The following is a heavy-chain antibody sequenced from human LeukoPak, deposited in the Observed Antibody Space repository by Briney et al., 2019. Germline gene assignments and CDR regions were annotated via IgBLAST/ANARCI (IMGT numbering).Heavy chain of an antibody. Sequence: GALRLSCAAFGFTFSDYILDWVRQAPGKGLEWVGRIRRGTNSYTTEYAASVEGRFTISRDDSKNSLYLHMNSLKTEDTAVYHCTRDGGEGGNSAFDIWGQGTMVTVSS. CDR2: IRRGTNSYTT. V-gene: IGHV3-72*01. CDR3: TRDGGEGGNSAFDI. D-gene: IGHD4-23*01. CDR1: GFTFSDYI. J-gene: IGHJ3*02.